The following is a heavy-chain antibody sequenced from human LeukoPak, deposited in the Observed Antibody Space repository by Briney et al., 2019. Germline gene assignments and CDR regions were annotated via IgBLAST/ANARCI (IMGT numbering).Heavy chain of an antibody. CDR1: GGSISSSSYY. V-gene: IGHV4-39*07. D-gene: IGHD6-13*01. CDR2: IYYSGST. J-gene: IGHJ4*02. Sequence: PSETLSLTCTVSGGSISSSSYYWGWIRQPPGKGLEWIGSIYYSGSTYSNPSLKSRVTISVDTSKNQFSLKLSSVTAADTAVYYCARLGTAAEGFDYWGQGTLVTVSS. CDR3: ARLGTAAEGFDY.